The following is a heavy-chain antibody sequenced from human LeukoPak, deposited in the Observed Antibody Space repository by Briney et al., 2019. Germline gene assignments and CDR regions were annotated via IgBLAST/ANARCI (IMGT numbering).Heavy chain of an antibody. V-gene: IGHV3-21*01. CDR3: ARARSSWYYFDY. CDR1: GFTFSSYS. J-gene: IGHJ4*02. D-gene: IGHD6-13*01. Sequence: GGSLRLSCAASGFTFSSYSMNWVRQAPGKGLEWVSSISSSSYIYYADSVKGRFTISRDNAKNSLYLQMNSLRAEDTAVYYCARARSSWYYFDYWGQGTLVTVSS. CDR2: ISSSSYI.